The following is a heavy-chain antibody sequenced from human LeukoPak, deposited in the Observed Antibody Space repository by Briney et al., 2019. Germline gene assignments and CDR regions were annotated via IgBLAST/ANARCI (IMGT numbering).Heavy chain of an antibody. J-gene: IGHJ4*02. CDR3: ARFSNDHGVKFDY. CDR1: GGSISSYY. V-gene: IGHV4-59*06. CDR2: IYYSGST. D-gene: IGHD2-8*01. Sequence: SETLSLTCTVSGGSISSYYWSWIRQHPGKGLEWIGYIYYSGSTYYNPSLKSRVTISVDTSKNQFSLKLSSVTAADTAVYYCARFSNDHGVKFDYWGQGTLVTVSS.